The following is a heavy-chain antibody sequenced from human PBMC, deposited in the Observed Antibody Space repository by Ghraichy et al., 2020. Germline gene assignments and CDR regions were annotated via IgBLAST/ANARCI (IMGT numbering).Heavy chain of an antibody. Sequence: GGSLRLSCAASGFTFNTYYMTWVRQAPGKGLEWVANIKQDGSEKYYVESVKGRFTISRDNAKDSVYLQMNSLRAEDTAVYYCGRGGYIYGSNPVDYWGQGTQGTVSS. CDR3: GRGGYIYGSNPVDY. CDR2: IKQDGSEK. D-gene: IGHD5-18*01. J-gene: IGHJ4*02. CDR1: GFTFNTYY. V-gene: IGHV3-7*04.